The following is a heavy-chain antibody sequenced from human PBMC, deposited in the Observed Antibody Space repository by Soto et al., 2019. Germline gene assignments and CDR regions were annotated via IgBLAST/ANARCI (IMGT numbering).Heavy chain of an antibody. J-gene: IGHJ4*02. V-gene: IGHV3-23*01. D-gene: IGHD6-13*01. CDR2: ISGSGVST. Sequence: EVQLLESGGGLVQPGGSLRLSCAASEFTFSSYAMTWVRQAQGKGLDWVSAISGSGVSTYYADSVKGRFTISRDNSKNTLYLLMNSLRVEDTAVYYCAKDRLKLAPHYFDYWGQGNLFTVSS. CDR3: AKDRLKLAPHYFDY. CDR1: EFTFSSYA.